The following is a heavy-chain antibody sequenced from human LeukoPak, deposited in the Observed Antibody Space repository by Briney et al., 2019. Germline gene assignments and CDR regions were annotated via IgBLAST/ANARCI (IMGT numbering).Heavy chain of an antibody. J-gene: IGHJ3*02. D-gene: IGHD3-10*01. CDR2: VHHSGST. CDR3: ARGQQLVLDAFDI. V-gene: IGHV4-4*08. Sequence: SDPLSLTCTVTGVSTSSSYWDSIPQPPRQPLERIGYVHHSGSTHYNPSLKSRVSISIDTSKSQISMRLSSATAADTAVYYCARGQQLVLDAFDIWGQGTKVIVSS. CDR1: GVSTSSSY.